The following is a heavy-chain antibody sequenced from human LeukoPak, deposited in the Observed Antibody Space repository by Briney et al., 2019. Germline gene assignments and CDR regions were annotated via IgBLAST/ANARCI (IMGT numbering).Heavy chain of an antibody. J-gene: IGHJ4*02. Sequence: GGSLRLPCAASGFTFSSYDMHWVRQATGEGLEWVSAIGTAGDTYYPGSVKGRFTISRENAKNSLYLQMNSLRAGDTAVYYCARGASYYDFWSGRRPYYFDYWGQGTLVTVSS. CDR2: IGTAGDT. CDR1: GFTFSSYD. V-gene: IGHV3-13*01. D-gene: IGHD3-3*01. CDR3: ARGASYYDFWSGRRPYYFDY.